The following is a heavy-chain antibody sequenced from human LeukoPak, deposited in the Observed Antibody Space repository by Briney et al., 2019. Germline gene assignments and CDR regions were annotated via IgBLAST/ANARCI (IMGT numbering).Heavy chain of an antibody. V-gene: IGHV5-51*01. CDR1: GYSFTSYW. Sequence: GESLKISCNASGYSFTSYWIGWVRQLPGKGLEWMGIIYPGDSDTRYSPSFQGQVSISADKSTSTAYLQWSSLKASDTAMYYCARRGYGTPEGWFDPWGQGTLVTVSS. CDR2: IYPGDSDT. D-gene: IGHD4-17*01. CDR3: ARRGYGTPEGWFDP. J-gene: IGHJ5*02.